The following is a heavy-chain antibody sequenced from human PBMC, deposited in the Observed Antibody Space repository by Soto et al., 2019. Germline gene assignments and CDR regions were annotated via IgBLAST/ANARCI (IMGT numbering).Heavy chain of an antibody. CDR2: IFYFGST. Sequence: QVQLQESGPGLVKPSETLSLTCTVSGDSVSSGRNYWSWIRQPPGKELEWIGYIFYFGSTNFNPSLKSRVTISLDTSKNQFSLKLSSVTAADTAVYYCAKAGGGNPFDCWGQGTLVTVSS. J-gene: IGHJ4*02. D-gene: IGHD4-4*01. V-gene: IGHV4-61*01. CDR3: AKAGGGNPFDC. CDR1: GDSVSSGRNY.